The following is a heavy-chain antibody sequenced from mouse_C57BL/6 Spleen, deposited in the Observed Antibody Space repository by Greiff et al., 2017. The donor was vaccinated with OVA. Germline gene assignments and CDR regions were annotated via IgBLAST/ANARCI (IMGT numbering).Heavy chain of an antibody. V-gene: IGHV1-53*01. CDR1: GYTFTSYW. CDR2: INPSNGGP. CDR3: ARDPYYPSYFDY. Sequence: VQLQQSGTELVKPGASVKLSCKASGYTFTSYWMHWVKQRPGQGLEWIGNINPSNGGPNYNEKFKSKATLTVDKSSSTAYMQLSSLTSEDSAVYDCARDPYYPSYFDYWGQGTTLTVSS. D-gene: IGHD1-1*01. J-gene: IGHJ2*01.